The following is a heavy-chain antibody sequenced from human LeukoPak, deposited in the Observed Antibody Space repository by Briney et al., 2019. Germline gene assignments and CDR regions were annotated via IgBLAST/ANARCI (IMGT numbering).Heavy chain of an antibody. J-gene: IGHJ5*02. V-gene: IGHV3-33*01. CDR1: GFTFSSYG. CDR3: ARAYNWNEDNWFDP. CDR2: IWYDGSNK. D-gene: IGHD1-1*01. Sequence: PGGSLRLSCAASGFTFSSYGMHWVRQAPGKGLEWVAVIWYDGSNKYYADSVKGRFTISRDNSKNTLYLQMNSLRAEDTAVYYCARAYNWNEDNWFDPWGQGTLVTDSS.